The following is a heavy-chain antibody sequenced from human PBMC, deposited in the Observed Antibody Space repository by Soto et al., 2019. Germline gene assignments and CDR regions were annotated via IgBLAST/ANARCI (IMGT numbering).Heavy chain of an antibody. D-gene: IGHD3-10*01. CDR3: ARMVRGSTVGYYYYIDV. V-gene: IGHV1-18*01. Sequence: QVQLVQSGAEVKKPGASVKVSCKTSGYTFTSHGISWVRQAPGQGLEWMGWISPYNGDTNYAQKLQGRVSVTTDSSTRTAYMELRSLRSDDTAVYYCARMVRGSTVGYYYYIDVWGKGTTVTVSS. J-gene: IGHJ6*03. CDR1: GYTFTSHG. CDR2: ISPYNGDT.